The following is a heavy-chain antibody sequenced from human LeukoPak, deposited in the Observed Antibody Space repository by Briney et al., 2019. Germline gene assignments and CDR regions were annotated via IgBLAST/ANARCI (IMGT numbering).Heavy chain of an antibody. CDR3: AHSEGITIFGVVSTYFDY. CDR2: IYWDDDK. Sequence: SGPTLVNPTQTLTLTCTFSGFSLSTSGVGVGWIRQPPGKALEWLALIYWDDDKRYSPSLKSRLTITKDTSKNQVVLTMTNMDPVDTATYYCAHSEGITIFGVVSTYFDYWGQGTLVTVSS. CDR1: GFSLSTSGVG. J-gene: IGHJ4*02. D-gene: IGHD3-3*01. V-gene: IGHV2-5*02.